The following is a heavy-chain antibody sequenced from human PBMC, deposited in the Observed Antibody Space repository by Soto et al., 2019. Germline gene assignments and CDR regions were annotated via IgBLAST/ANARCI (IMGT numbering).Heavy chain of an antibody. CDR2: IGPYNGHT. J-gene: IGHJ4*02. CDR3: ARENYGYGFDY. D-gene: IGHD5-18*01. CDR1: NYTFTSYG. V-gene: IGHV1-18*04. Sequence: GASVKVSFKASNYTFTSYGISWVRQAPGQGLEWMGWIGPYNGHTNYAQKLQGRVTMTTDTSTSTAYMEVRSLRSDDTAVYYCARENYGYGFDYWGQGTLVTVSS.